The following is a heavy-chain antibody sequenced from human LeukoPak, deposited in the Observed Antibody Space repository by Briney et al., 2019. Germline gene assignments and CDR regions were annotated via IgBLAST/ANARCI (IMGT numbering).Heavy chain of an antibody. CDR1: GGSISSGSYH. CDR2: IYTSGST. Sequence: SETLSLTCTVSGGSISSGSYHWSWIRQPAGKGLEWIGRIYTSGSTNYNPSLKSRVTTSVDTSKNQFSLKLSSVTAADTAVYYCARDRYCSGGSCYDYWGQGTLVTVSS. CDR3: ARDRYCSGGSCYDY. D-gene: IGHD2-15*01. J-gene: IGHJ4*02. V-gene: IGHV4-61*02.